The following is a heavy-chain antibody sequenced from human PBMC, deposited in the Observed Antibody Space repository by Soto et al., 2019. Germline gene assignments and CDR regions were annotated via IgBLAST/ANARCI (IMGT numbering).Heavy chain of an antibody. CDR3: ARFDLRGYYYYYMDV. Sequence: KPPTASVKVSCKASGYTFTSHDMNWVRQATGQGLEWMGWMNPDSGDTAYAQKFQGRVTMTRNTSISTAYMELRSLRSEDTAVYYCARFDLRGYYYYYMDVWGKGTTVTVSS. V-gene: IGHV1-8*01. CDR2: MNPDSGDT. D-gene: IGHD3-9*01. J-gene: IGHJ6*03. CDR1: GYTFTSHD.